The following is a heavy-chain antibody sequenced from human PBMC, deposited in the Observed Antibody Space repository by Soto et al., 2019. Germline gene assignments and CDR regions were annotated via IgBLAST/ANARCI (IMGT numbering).Heavy chain of an antibody. V-gene: IGHV3-23*01. D-gene: IGHD6-13*01. J-gene: IGHJ4*02. CDR2: ISGSGRST. CDR3: AKHTLFSDSWYEDY. CDR1: GFSFSSCA. Sequence: EVQLLESGGGLIQPGGSLRLSCAASGFSFSSCAMSWVRQAPGKGLEWVSVISGSGRSTDYADSVKGRFTKSRDNSKNMVFLQMNSLSAEDTAVYYCAKHTLFSDSWYEDYWGQGTLVTVSS.